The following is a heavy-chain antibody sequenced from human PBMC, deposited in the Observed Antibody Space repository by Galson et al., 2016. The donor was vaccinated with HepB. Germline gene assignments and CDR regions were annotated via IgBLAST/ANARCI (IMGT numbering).Heavy chain of an antibody. CDR2: IDPSDSYT. J-gene: IGHJ4*02. V-gene: IGHV5-10-1*01. Sequence: QSGAEVKKPGESLGISCKGSGYSFTSYWISWVRQMPGKGLEWMGRIDPSDSYTNYSPSFQGHVTISADKSISTAYLQWSSLKASDTAMYYCARHRYYYDSSGYYYALGYWGQGTLVTVSS. CDR1: GYSFTSYW. CDR3: ARHRYYYDSSGYYYALGY. D-gene: IGHD3-22*01.